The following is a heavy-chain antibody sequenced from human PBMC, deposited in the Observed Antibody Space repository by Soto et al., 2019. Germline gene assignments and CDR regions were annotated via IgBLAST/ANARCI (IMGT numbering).Heavy chain of an antibody. CDR2: ISYDGSNK. J-gene: IGHJ4*02. CDR3: AKSLIAAAVGYYFDY. Sequence: QVQLVESGGGVVQPGRSLRLSCAASGFTFSSYGMHWVRQAPGKGLEWVAVISYDGSNKYYADSVEGRFTISRDNSKNTLYLQMNSLRAEDTAVYYCAKSLIAAAVGYYFDYWGQGTLVTVSS. D-gene: IGHD6-13*01. V-gene: IGHV3-30*18. CDR1: GFTFSSYG.